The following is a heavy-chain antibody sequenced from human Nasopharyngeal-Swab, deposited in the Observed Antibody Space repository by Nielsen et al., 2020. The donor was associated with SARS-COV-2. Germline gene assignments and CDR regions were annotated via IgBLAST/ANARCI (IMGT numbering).Heavy chain of an antibody. Sequence: SETLSLTCTVSGGSISSGGYYWSWIRQHPGKGLEWIGYIYYSGSTYYNPSLKSRVTISVDTSKNQFSLKLSSVTAADTAVYYCAGTTDCTNGVCYQIFDYWSQGTLVTVSS. CDR2: IYYSGST. J-gene: IGHJ4*02. CDR1: GGSISSGGYY. V-gene: IGHV4-31*03. CDR3: AGTTDCTNGVCYQIFDY. D-gene: IGHD2-8*01.